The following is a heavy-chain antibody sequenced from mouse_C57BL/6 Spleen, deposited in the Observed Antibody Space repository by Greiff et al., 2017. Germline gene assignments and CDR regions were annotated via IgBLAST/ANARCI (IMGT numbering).Heavy chain of an antibody. J-gene: IGHJ4*01. CDR3: VGGHYGNY. CDR1: GFSFNTYA. D-gene: IGHD1-1*01. V-gene: IGHV10-1*01. Sequence: DAGGGLVQPKGSLKLSCAASGFSFNTYAMNWVRQAPGKGLEWVARIRSKSNNYATYYADSVKDRFTISRDDSESMLYLQMNNLKTEDTAMYYCVGGHYGNYWGQGTSVTVSS. CDR2: IRSKSNNYAT.